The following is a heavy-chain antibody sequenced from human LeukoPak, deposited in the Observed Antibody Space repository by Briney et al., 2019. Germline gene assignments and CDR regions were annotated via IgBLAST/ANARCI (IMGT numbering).Heavy chain of an antibody. CDR1: GFTFSSYS. Sequence: PGGSLRLSYAASGFTFSSYSMNWVRQAPGKGLEWVSSISSSSSYIYYADSVKGRFTISRDNAKNSLYLQMISLRTEDTAVYYCAKDPRRYSRTGGYFDYWGQGTLVTVSS. CDR2: ISSSSSYI. CDR3: AKDPRRYSRTGGYFDY. V-gene: IGHV3-21*01. D-gene: IGHD6-13*01. J-gene: IGHJ4*02.